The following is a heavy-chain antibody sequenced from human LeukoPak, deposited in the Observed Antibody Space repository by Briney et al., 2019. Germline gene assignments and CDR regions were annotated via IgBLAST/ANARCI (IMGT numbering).Heavy chain of an antibody. CDR1: GFTFTSYA. CDR2: ISGSGGKT. V-gene: IGHV3-23*01. D-gene: IGHD3-3*01. J-gene: IGHJ4*02. Sequence: GGSLRLSCAASGFTFTSYAMSWVRQAPGKGLEWVSAISGSGGKTYYADSVKGRFTISRDNSKNTVYLQMNSLRAEDTAVYYCAKWGSLEWLLSMFDYWGQGTLVTVSS. CDR3: AKWGSLEWLLSMFDY.